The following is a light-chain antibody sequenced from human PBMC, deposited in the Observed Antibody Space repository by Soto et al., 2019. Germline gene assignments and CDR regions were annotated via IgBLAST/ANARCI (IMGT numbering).Light chain of an antibody. CDR2: KAS. V-gene: IGKV1-5*03. Sequence: DIQMTQSPSTLSASVGDRVTITCRASQSISSWLAWYQQKPGKAPKLLIYKASSLESEVPSRLSGRGPGTEFTLTISSLQPDYFATYYCQQYKSSPTFGQGTKVEIK. J-gene: IGKJ1*01. CDR3: QQYKSSPT. CDR1: QSISSW.